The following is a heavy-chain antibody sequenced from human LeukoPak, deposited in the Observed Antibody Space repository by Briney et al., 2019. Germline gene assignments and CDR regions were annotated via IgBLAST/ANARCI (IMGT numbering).Heavy chain of an antibody. V-gene: IGHV3-30*18. CDR3: AKDAPGYCSGGSCYSSYFDY. Sequence: GGSLRLSCAASGFTFSSYGMHWVRQAPGKGLEWVAVISYDGSNKYYADSVKGRFTISRDNSKNTLYLQMNSPRAEDTAVYYCAKDAPGYCSGGSCYSSYFDYWGQGTLVTVSS. CDR2: ISYDGSNK. D-gene: IGHD2-15*01. J-gene: IGHJ4*02. CDR1: GFTFSSYG.